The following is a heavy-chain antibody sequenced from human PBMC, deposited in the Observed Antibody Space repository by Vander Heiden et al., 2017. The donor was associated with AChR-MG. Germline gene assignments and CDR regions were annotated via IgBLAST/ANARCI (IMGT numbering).Heavy chain of an antibody. V-gene: IGHV4-34*01. J-gene: IGHJ6*02. Sequence: QVQLQQWGAGLSKPSETLSLTCAVYGGSFRGYYWSWIRQPPGKGLEGIGEINHSGSTNYNPSLKSRVTISVDTSKNQFSLKLSSVTAADTAVYYCARASWNFVSGGPYGMDVWGQGTTVTVSS. CDR2: INHSGST. D-gene: IGHD1-7*01. CDR3: ARASWNFVSGGPYGMDV. CDR1: GGSFRGYY.